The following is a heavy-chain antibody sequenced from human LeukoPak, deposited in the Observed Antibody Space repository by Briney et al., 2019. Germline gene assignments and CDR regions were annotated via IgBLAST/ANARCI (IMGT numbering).Heavy chain of an antibody. CDR2: IYYSGST. Sequence: PSETLSLTCTVSGGSISSYYWSWIRQPPGKGLEWIGYIYYSGSTNYNPSLKSRVTISVDTSKKQSSLKLSYVTAADTAVYYCASPYCSGGSCEDAFDIWGQGTMVTVSS. CDR3: ASPYCSGGSCEDAFDI. CDR1: GGSISSYY. V-gene: IGHV4-59*08. D-gene: IGHD2-15*01. J-gene: IGHJ3*02.